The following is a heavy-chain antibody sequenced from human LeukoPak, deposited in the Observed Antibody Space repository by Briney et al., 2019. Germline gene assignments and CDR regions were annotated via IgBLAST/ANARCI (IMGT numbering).Heavy chain of an antibody. D-gene: IGHD6-19*01. CDR1: GFTFSSYW. Sequence: GGSLRLSCAASGFTFSSYWMSWGRQVPGKGREGVAKIKQGGSEKSYVDSVKGLFTITRDNAETSLYLQMNSLRAEDTAMYFCTGGIGWLCDTWGQGTLVTVSS. J-gene: IGHJ5*02. CDR2: IKQGGSEK. CDR3: TGGIGWLCDT. V-gene: IGHV3-7*01.